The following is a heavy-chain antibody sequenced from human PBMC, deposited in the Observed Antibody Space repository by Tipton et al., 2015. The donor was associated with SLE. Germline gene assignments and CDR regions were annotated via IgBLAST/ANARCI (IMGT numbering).Heavy chain of an antibody. CDR2: ISPSAGTT. J-gene: IGHJ4*02. V-gene: IGHV1-46*01. CDR1: GYSLTTYY. CDR3: ARDVTGDGP. D-gene: IGHD3-10*01. Sequence: QLVQSGAEVRKAGASVTVSCEASGYSLTTYYMHWVRQAPGHGLEWMGIISPSAGTTSHAQKFQGRITMTRDTSTSTVYMELSSLRSEDTAVYYCARDVTGDGPWGQGTLVTVSS.